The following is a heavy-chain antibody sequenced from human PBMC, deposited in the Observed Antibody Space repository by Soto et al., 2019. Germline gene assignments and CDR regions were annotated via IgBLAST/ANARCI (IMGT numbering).Heavy chain of an antibody. V-gene: IGHV3-30*03. CDR2: ISYDGSNK. Sequence: QVQLVESGGGVVQPGRSLRLSCAASGFTFSSYGMHWVRQAPGKGLEWVAVISYDGSNKYYADSVKGRFTIYRDNCKNEWYLQMNSLRAEETAVYYCATPSRAYYDILTGYEIWGDFDYGGQGTLVTVSS. J-gene: IGHJ4*02. CDR3: ATPSRAYYDILTGYEIWGDFDY. CDR1: GFTFSSYG. D-gene: IGHD3-9*01.